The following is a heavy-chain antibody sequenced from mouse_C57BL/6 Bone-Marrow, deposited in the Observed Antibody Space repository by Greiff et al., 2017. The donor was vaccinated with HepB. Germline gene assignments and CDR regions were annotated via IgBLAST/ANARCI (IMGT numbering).Heavy chain of an antibody. CDR1: GFTFSSYA. Sequence: EVKVVESGGGLVKPGGSLKLSCAASGFTFSSYAMSWVRQTPEKRLEWVATISDGGSYTYYPDNVKGRFTISRDNAKNNLYLQMSHLKSEDTAMYYCARGAYYSNSYAMDYWGQGTSVTVSS. J-gene: IGHJ4*01. D-gene: IGHD2-5*01. CDR3: ARGAYYSNSYAMDY. CDR2: ISDGGSYT. V-gene: IGHV5-4*03.